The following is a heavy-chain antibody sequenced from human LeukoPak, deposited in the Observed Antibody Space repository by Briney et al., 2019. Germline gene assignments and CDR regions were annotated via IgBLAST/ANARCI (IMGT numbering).Heavy chain of an antibody. CDR1: GFTFSSYG. Sequence: GRSLRLSCAASGFTFSSYGMHWVRQAPGKGLEWVAVISYDGSNKYYADSVKGRFTISRDNSKNTLYLQMNSLRAEDTAVYYCAKDRGYSSGWYFDYWGQGTLVTVSS. J-gene: IGHJ4*02. V-gene: IGHV3-30*18. D-gene: IGHD6-19*01. CDR3: AKDRGYSSGWYFDY. CDR2: ISYDGSNK.